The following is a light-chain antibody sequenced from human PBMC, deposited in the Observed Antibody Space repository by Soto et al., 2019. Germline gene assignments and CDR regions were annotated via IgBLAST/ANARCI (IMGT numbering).Light chain of an antibody. CDR1: QGIRND. Sequence: AIQMTQSPSSLSESVGDRDTITCRASQGIRNDLGWYQQKPGKAPKLLIYAASSLQSGVPSRFSGSGSGTDFTLTISSLQPEDFATYYCLQDYNYPWTFGQGTKVEIK. CDR3: LQDYNYPWT. CDR2: AAS. J-gene: IGKJ1*01. V-gene: IGKV1-6*01.